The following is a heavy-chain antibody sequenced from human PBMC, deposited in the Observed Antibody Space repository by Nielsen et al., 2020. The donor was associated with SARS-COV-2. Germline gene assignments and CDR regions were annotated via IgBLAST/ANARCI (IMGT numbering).Heavy chain of an antibody. CDR2: ISAYNGNT. CDR3: ARPIAVAGTMQGWFDP. CDR1: GYTFTGYY. J-gene: IGHJ5*02. D-gene: IGHD6-19*01. Sequence: ASVKVSCKASGYTFTGYYMHWVRQAPGQGLEWMGWISAYNGNTNYAQKLQGRVTMTTDTSTSTAYMELSSLRSDDTAVYYCARPIAVAGTMQGWFDPWGQGSLVAVSS. V-gene: IGHV1-18*04.